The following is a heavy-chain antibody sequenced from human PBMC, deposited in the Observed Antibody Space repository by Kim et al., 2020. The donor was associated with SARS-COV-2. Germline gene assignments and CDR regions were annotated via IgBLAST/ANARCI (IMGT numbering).Heavy chain of an antibody. Sequence: ASVKVSCKASGYTFTSYAMHWVRQAPGQRLEWMGWINASNGNTKYSQKFQGRVTITRDTSASTAYMELSSLRSEDTAVYYCARDRGAINMVRGVKRSSYYDGMDVWGQGTTVTVSS. CDR2: INASNGNT. CDR1: GYTFTSYA. J-gene: IGHJ6*02. D-gene: IGHD3-10*01. V-gene: IGHV1-3*01. CDR3: ARDRGAINMVRGVKRSSYYDGMDV.